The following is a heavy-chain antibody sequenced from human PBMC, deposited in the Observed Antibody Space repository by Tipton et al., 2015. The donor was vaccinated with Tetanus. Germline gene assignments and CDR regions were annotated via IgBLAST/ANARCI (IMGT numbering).Heavy chain of an antibody. Sequence: TLSLTCTVSGGSINSGGYYWSWIRQHPGKGLEWIGDIYFSGSTYYNPSLNSRVTISVDTSKNHFSLKLNSVTAADTAVYYCARDQARGARGWNYFDYWGQGSVVTVSS. CDR3: ARDQARGARGWNYFDY. D-gene: IGHD1-26*01. J-gene: IGHJ4*02. CDR2: IYFSGST. V-gene: IGHV4-31*03. CDR1: GGSINSGGYY.